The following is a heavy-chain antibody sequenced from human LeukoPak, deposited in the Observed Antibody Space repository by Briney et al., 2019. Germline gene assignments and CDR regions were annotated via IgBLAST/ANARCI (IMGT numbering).Heavy chain of an antibody. J-gene: IGHJ4*02. D-gene: IGHD3-10*01. V-gene: IGHV4-34*01. Sequence: SETLSLTCAVYGGSFSGYYWSWIRQPPGKGLEWTGEINHSGSTNYNPSLKSRVTISVDTSKNQFSLKLSSVTAADTAVYYCARENLYYGSGSYRLFDYWGQGTLVTVSS. CDR3: ARENLYYGSGSYRLFDY. CDR1: GGSFSGYY. CDR2: INHSGST.